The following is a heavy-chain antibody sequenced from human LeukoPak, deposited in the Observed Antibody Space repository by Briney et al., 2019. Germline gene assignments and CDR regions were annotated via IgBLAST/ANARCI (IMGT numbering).Heavy chain of an antibody. CDR3: ASRGRGYSYVFDY. J-gene: IGHJ4*02. CDR1: GGSISSGGYS. Sequence: PSQTLSLTCAVSGGSISSGGYSWSWTRQPPGKGLEWIGYIYYSGSTYYNPSLKSRVTISVDTSKNQFSLKLSSVTAADTAVYYCASRGRGYSYVFDYWGQGTLVTVSS. CDR2: IYYSGST. D-gene: IGHD5-18*01. V-gene: IGHV4-30-4*07.